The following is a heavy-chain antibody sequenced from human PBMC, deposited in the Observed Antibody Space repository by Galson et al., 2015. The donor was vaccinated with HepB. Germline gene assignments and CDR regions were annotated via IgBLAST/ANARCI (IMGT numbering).Heavy chain of an antibody. V-gene: IGHV1-8*01. CDR3: ATGITATQ. Sequence: VKVSCKASGYTFISYDINWVRQTSGQGLEWMGSISPGSGDTKYAQRFQGRVTMTRNTSISTAYMELSSLSSEDTAVYYCATGITATQWGRGTLITVSS. CDR2: ISPGSGDT. CDR1: GYTFISYD. J-gene: IGHJ1*01. D-gene: IGHD1-14*01.